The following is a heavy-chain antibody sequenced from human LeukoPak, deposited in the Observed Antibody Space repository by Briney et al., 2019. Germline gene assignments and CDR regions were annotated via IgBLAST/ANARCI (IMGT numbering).Heavy chain of an antibody. CDR2: ISGSGGST. D-gene: IGHD6-13*01. CDR1: GFTFSSYA. J-gene: IGHJ4*02. V-gene: IGHV3-23*01. CDR3: AKVQRYSSSWYLDY. Sequence: GGSLRLSCAASGFTFSSYAMSWVRQAPGKGLEWVSAISGSGGSTYYADSVKGQFTISRDNSKNTLYLQMNSPRAEDTAVYYCAKVQRYSSSWYLDYWGQGTLVTVSS.